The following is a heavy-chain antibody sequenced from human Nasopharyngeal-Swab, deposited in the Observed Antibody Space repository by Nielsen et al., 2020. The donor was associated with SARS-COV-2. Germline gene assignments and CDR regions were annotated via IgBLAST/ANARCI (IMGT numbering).Heavy chain of an antibody. CDR1: GDSVSRNSAA. V-gene: IGHV6-1*01. Sequence: SQTLSLTCAISGDSVSRNSAAWNWIRQSPSRGLEWLGRTYYRSNWYSDYPVSVKSRITINPDTSKNQFSLQLNSVTPEDTAVYYCARGTYSSGWYTNNFYYGMDVWGQGTTVTVSS. CDR2: TYYRSNWYS. CDR3: ARGTYSSGWYTNNFYYGMDV. J-gene: IGHJ6*02. D-gene: IGHD6-19*01.